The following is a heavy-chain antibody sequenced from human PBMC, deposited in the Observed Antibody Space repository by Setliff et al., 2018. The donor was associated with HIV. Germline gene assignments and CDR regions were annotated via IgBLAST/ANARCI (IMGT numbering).Heavy chain of an antibody. CDR3: AKHDFGEGSCFDP. CDR1: GQFISDGYY. CDR2: VYHSGKT. Sequence: SETLSLTCTVSGQFISDGYYWGWIRQPPGKGLEWIGSVYHSGKTYHNPSLKSRVTMSADTSKNQISLMLRSMTAADTAVYYCAKHDFGEGSCFDPWGQGSLVTVS. V-gene: IGHV4-38-2*02. J-gene: IGHJ5*02. D-gene: IGHD3-16*01.